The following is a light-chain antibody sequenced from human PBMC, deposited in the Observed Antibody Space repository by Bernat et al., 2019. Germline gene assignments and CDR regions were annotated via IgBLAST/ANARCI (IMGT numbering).Light chain of an antibody. CDR3: MQATQFPIT. CDR2: KIS. Sequence: DIVMTQTPLSSPVTLGQPASISCRSSQSLVNNNGYIYLTWLQQRPGQPPRFLIHKISNRFSGVPDRFSGRGAGTDFTLKISRVEAEDVGVYYCMQATQFPITFGQGARLEIK. J-gene: IGKJ5*01. V-gene: IGKV2-24*01. CDR1: QSLVNNNGYIY.